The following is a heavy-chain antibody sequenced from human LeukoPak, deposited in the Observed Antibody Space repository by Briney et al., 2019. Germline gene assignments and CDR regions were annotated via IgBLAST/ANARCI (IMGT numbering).Heavy chain of an antibody. Sequence: ASVKVSCKASGYTSTGYYMHWVRQAPGQGLEWMGWINPNSGGTNYAQKFQGRVTMTRDTSISTAYMELSRLRSDDTAVYYCARDDGTYYYDSSGYYQQVLFDYWGQGTLVTVSS. CDR3: ARDDGTYYYDSSGYYQQVLFDY. J-gene: IGHJ4*02. CDR1: GYTSTGYY. D-gene: IGHD3-22*01. V-gene: IGHV1-2*02. CDR2: INPNSGGT.